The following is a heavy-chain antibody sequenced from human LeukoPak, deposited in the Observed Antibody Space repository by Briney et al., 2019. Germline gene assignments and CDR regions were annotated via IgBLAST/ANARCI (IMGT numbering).Heavy chain of an antibody. J-gene: IGHJ5*02. CDR2: ISDSGGST. Sequence: GGSLRLSCAASGFTFSSYAMSWVRQAPGKGLEWVSAISDSGGSTYYADSVKGRFTISRDNSKNTLYLQMNSLRAEDTAVHYCAKVAVGNYYDSRGFAFDPWGQGTLVTVSS. CDR3: AKVAVGNYYDSRGFAFDP. D-gene: IGHD3-22*01. V-gene: IGHV3-23*01. CDR1: GFTFSSYA.